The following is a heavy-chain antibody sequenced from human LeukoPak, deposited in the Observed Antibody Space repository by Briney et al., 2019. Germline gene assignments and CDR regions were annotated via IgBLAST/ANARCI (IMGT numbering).Heavy chain of an antibody. CDR1: AGSISSGRYY. Sequence: SETLSPTCTVFAGSISSGRYYWGWIRQPAGKGLEWIGRIYTSGTTNYNPSLKSRVTISVDTSKNQFSLKLSSVTAADTAVYYCARDPAGLQYYYYYMDVWGNGTTVTVSS. D-gene: IGHD4-11*01. V-gene: IGHV4-61*02. J-gene: IGHJ6*03. CDR3: ARDPAGLQYYYYYMDV. CDR2: IYTSGTT.